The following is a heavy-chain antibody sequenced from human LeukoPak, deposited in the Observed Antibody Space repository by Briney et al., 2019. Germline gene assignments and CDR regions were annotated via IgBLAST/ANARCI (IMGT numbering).Heavy chain of an antibody. CDR1: GFTFSSYA. CDR3: GEVQTVNKFDY. Sequence: GGSLRLSCAASGFTFSSYAMSWVRQAPGKGLEWVSAISNNGVNTYYADSVKGRFTISRDNPKNTLYLQMTSLRHEDTAVYYCGEVQTVNKFDYWGRGTLVTVSS. J-gene: IGHJ4*01. CDR2: ISNNGVNT. V-gene: IGHV3-23*01. D-gene: IGHD1-1*01.